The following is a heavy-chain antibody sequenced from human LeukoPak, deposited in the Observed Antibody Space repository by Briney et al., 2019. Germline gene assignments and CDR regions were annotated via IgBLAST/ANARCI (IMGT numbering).Heavy chain of an antibody. J-gene: IGHJ4*02. CDR2: IYYSGST. CDR3: ARDKYSSGWYGLDY. CDR1: GGSISSYY. V-gene: IGHV4-59*01. D-gene: IGHD6-19*01. Sequence: PSETLSLTCTVSGGSISSYYWSWIRQPPGKGLEWIGYIYYSGSTNYNPSLKSRVTISVDTSKNQFSLKLSSVTAADTAVYYWARDKYSSGWYGLDYWGQGTLVTVSS.